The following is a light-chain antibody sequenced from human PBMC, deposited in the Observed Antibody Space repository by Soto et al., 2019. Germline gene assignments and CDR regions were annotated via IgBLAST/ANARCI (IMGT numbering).Light chain of an antibody. CDR2: DVS. Sequence: QSALTQPASVSGSPGQSITISCTGTSSDIGGFKYVSWFQQHPGKAPKLMIYDVSNRPSGVSNRFSGSKSGNTASLTISGLQAEDEADYYCNSYTSSSTHVFGTGTKVTLL. CDR1: SSDIGGFKY. V-gene: IGLV2-14*01. J-gene: IGLJ1*01. CDR3: NSYTSSSTHV.